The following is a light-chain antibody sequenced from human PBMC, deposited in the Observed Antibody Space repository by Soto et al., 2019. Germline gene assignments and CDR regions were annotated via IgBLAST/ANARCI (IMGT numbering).Light chain of an antibody. J-gene: IGLJ3*02. Sequence: QSVLTQPASVSGSPGQSITISCTGTSSDVGDYNYVSWYQQHPGKAPKLMIYDVSHRPSGVPSRFSGSKSGNTASLTISGLQAEDEADYYCASYTDSTIVMFGGGTKLTVL. CDR3: ASYTDSTIVM. CDR2: DVS. CDR1: SSDVGDYNY. V-gene: IGLV2-14*01.